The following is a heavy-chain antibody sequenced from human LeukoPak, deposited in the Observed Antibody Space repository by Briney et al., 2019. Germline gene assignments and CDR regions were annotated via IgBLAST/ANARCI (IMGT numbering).Heavy chain of an antibody. CDR3: ASSSNWKSPWDY. Sequence: GGSLRLSCAASGFTFSSYAMSWLRQAPGKGLECVSAISGSGGSTYYADSVKGRFTISRDNSKNTLYLQMNSLRAEDTAVYYCASSSNWKSPWDYWGQGTLVTVSS. D-gene: IGHD1-20*01. CDR1: GFTFSSYA. CDR2: ISGSGGST. V-gene: IGHV3-23*01. J-gene: IGHJ4*02.